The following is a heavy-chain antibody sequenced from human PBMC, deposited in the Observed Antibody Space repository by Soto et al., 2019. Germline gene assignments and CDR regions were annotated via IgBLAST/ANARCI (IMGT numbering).Heavy chain of an antibody. CDR2: IYYSGST. J-gene: IGHJ5*02. CDR1: GGSISSGGYS. V-gene: IGHV4-31*11. Sequence: TLSLTCAVSGGSISSGGYSWSWIRQPPGKGLEWIGYIYYSGSTYYNPSLKSRVTISVDTSKNQFSLKLSSVTAADTAVYYCARVGGINWFDPWGQGTLVTVSS. D-gene: IGHD1-20*01. CDR3: ARVGGINWFDP.